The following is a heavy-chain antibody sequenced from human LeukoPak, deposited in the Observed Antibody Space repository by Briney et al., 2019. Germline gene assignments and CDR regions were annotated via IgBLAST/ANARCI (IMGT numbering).Heavy chain of an antibody. Sequence: GGSLRLSCAASGFTVTAHYMSWVRQAPGKGLEWVSAIYSGGSTEHADSVKGRFTISRDDSKNTLYLQMNSLRHEDTAVYYCGRERGGDGYSEFDYWGQGTLVTVSS. CDR1: GFTVTAHY. J-gene: IGHJ4*02. CDR3: GRERGGDGYSEFDY. D-gene: IGHD5-24*01. V-gene: IGHV3-66*02. CDR2: IYSGGST.